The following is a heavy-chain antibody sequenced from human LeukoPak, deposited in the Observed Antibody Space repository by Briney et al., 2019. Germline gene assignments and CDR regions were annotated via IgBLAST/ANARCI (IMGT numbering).Heavy chain of an antibody. J-gene: IGHJ4*02. CDR1: GLTFSYYW. Sequence: GGSLRLSCAASGLTFSYYWMSWVRQAPGKGLEWVANINQDGSEKYYVDSVKGRFTISRDNAKNSLYPQMNSLRAEDAAVYYCATYYYDNTGLIWGQGTLVTVSS. CDR2: INQDGSEK. D-gene: IGHD3-22*01. CDR3: ATYYYDNTGLI. V-gene: IGHV3-7*01.